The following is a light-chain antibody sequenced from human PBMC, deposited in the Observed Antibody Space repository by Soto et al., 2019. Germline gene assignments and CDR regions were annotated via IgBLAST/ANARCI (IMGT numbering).Light chain of an antibody. CDR1: SSDVGGYNY. CDR3: SSYTSSSTLVV. V-gene: IGLV2-14*01. CDR2: DVS. J-gene: IGLJ1*01. Sequence: QSALAQPASVYGSPGQSITFSYTGTSSDVGGYNYVSWYQQHPGKAPKLMIYDVSNRPSGVSNRFSGSKSGNTASLTISGLQAEDEADYYCSSYTSSSTLVVFGTGTKSPS.